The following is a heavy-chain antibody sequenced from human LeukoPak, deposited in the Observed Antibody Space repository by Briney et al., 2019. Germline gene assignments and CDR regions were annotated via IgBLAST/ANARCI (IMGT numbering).Heavy chain of an antibody. J-gene: IGHJ2*01. V-gene: IGHV4-59*08. CDR3: ARHVGSSSWYWYFDL. D-gene: IGHD6-13*01. Sequence: SETLSLTCTVSGGSISSYYWSWIRQPPGKGLEWIGYIYYSGSTNYNPSLKSRVTISVDTSKNHFSLRLSSVTAADTAVYYCARHVGSSSWYWYFDLWGRGTLVTVSS. CDR2: IYYSGST. CDR1: GGSISSYY.